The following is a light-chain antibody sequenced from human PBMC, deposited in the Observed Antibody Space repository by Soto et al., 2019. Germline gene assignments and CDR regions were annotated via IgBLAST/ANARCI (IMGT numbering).Light chain of an antibody. CDR2: AAS. CDR1: QSISSY. Sequence: DIQMTQSPSSLCASVGDRVTIASRASQSISSYLNWYQQKKGKAPKLLIYAASSLQSGVPSRFSGSGSGTDFTLTLSSLQPEDFETYYCQQYDNLPLIFGQGTRLEIK. V-gene: IGKV1-39*01. J-gene: IGKJ5*01. CDR3: QQYDNLPLI.